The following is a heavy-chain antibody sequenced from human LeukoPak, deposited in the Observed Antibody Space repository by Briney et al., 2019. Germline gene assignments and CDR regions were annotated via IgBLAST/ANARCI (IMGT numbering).Heavy chain of an antibody. CDR3: ARERYIAAAGEPI. J-gene: IGHJ3*02. CDR2: IYTSGST. D-gene: IGHD6-13*01. Sequence: PSETLFLTCTVSGGSISSGSYYWSWIRQPAGKGLEWIGRIYTSGSTNYNPSLKSRVTISVDTSKNQFSLKLSSVTAADTAVYYCARERYIAAAGEPIWGQGTMVTVSS. V-gene: IGHV4-61*02. CDR1: GGSISSGSYY.